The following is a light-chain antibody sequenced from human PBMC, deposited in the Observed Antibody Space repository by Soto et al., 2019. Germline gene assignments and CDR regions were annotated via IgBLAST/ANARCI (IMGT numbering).Light chain of an antibody. Sequence: DIQMTQSPSSLSASVGDRVTITCRASQTISNYLNWYQQKPGKAPKLLIFAASNLQSGVPSRFSGSGSATYFTLTISSLQAEDFATYYCQQTYTSLMYTFGQGTKLEIK. CDR2: AAS. V-gene: IGKV1-39*01. CDR3: QQTYTSLMYT. J-gene: IGKJ2*01. CDR1: QTISNY.